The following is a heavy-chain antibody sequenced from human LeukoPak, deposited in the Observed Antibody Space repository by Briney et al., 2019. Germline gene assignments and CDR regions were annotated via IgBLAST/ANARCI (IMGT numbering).Heavy chain of an antibody. Sequence: SETLSLTCTVSGGSISSYYWSWIRQPPGKGLEWIGRIYTSGSTNYNPSLKSRVTMSVDTSKNQFSLKLSSVTAADTAVYYCARDSAHYDFWSGYSYNWFDPWGQGTLVTVSS. CDR3: ARDSAHYDFWSGYSYNWFDP. J-gene: IGHJ5*02. CDR2: IYTSGST. V-gene: IGHV4-4*07. CDR1: GGSISSYY. D-gene: IGHD3-3*01.